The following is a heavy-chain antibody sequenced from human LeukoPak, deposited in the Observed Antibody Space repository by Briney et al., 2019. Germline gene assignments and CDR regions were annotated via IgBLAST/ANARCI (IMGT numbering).Heavy chain of an antibody. CDR1: GYTFTGYY. V-gene: IGHV1-2*02. CDR2: INPNSGGT. CDR3: ASTYGSGLYYFDY. Sequence: ASVKVSCKASGYTFTGYYMHWVRQAPGQGLEWMGWINPNSGGTNYAQKFQGRVTMTRDTSISTAYMELSRLRSDDTAAYYCASTYGSGLYYFDYWGQGTLVTVSS. J-gene: IGHJ4*02. D-gene: IGHD3-10*01.